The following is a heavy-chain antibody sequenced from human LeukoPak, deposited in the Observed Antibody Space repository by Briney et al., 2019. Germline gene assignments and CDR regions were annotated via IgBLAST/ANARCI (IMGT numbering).Heavy chain of an antibody. D-gene: IGHD6-13*01. CDR2: IDHRGSI. CDR3: ARLVWIAAAPFFDY. V-gene: IGHV4-34*01. J-gene: IGHJ4*02. CDR1: GGSFTDYY. Sequence: SETLSLTCVVNGGSFTDYYWTWIRQAPGNGLEWVGDIDHRGSINYNPSLKSRVTISVDTSKNQFSLKLSSVTAADTAVFYCARLVWIAAAPFFDYWGQGTLVTVSS.